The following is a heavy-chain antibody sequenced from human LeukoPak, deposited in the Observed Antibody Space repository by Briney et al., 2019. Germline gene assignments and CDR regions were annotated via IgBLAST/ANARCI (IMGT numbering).Heavy chain of an antibody. D-gene: IGHD3-22*01. J-gene: IGHJ4*02. V-gene: IGHV5-51*01. CDR3: ARLSSPVATDSSGYYFDY. Sequence: GESLKISCKGSGYSFTSYWIGWVRQMPGKGLEWMGIIYPGDSDTRYSPSFQGQVTISADKSISTAYLQWSSLKASDTAMYYCARLSSPVATDSSGYYFDYWGQGTLITASS. CDR1: GYSFTSYW. CDR2: IYPGDSDT.